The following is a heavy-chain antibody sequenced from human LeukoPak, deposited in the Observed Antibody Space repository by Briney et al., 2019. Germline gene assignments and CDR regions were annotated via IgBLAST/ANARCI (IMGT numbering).Heavy chain of an antibody. Sequence: ASVKVSCKASGYTFTSYYMHWVRQAPGQGLEWMGIINPSGGSTSYAQKFQGRVTMTRNTSISTAYMELSSLRSEDTAVYYCARVRTVLLWFGTNYYYGMDVWGQGTTVTVSS. CDR1: GYTFTSYY. D-gene: IGHD3-10*01. J-gene: IGHJ6*02. CDR3: ARVRTVLLWFGTNYYYGMDV. CDR2: INPSGGST. V-gene: IGHV1-46*01.